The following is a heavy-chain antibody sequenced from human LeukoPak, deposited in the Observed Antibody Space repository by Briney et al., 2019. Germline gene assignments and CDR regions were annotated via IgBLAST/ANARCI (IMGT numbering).Heavy chain of an antibody. D-gene: IGHD3-10*01. CDR2: INHSGRT. CDR1: GFTFDDYG. J-gene: IGHJ6*03. V-gene: IGHV4-34*01. CDR3: ARRVGRYFGERAYYYNYMDV. Sequence: GSLRLSCAASGFTFDDYGMSWVRQAPGKGLEWIGEINHSGRTKYNPSLKSRVTISVDTSKNQFSLKLSSVTAADTAVYYCARRVGRYFGERAYYYNYMDVWGKGTTVTISS.